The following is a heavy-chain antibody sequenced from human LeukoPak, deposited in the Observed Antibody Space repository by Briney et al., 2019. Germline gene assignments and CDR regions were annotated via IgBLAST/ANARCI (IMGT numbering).Heavy chain of an antibody. CDR3: ARRKVMGIAMAGTGVWNAFDI. D-gene: IGHD6-19*01. CDR1: GGSISNYY. CDR2: IYYSGNT. J-gene: IGHJ3*02. V-gene: IGHV4-59*08. Sequence: SETLSLTCTVSGGSISNYYWSWIRQPPGKGLEWIGYIYYSGNTNYNSSLKSRVTISADTSKNQFSLKLSTVTAADTAVYYCARRKVMGIAMAGTGVWNAFDIWGQGTMVTVSS.